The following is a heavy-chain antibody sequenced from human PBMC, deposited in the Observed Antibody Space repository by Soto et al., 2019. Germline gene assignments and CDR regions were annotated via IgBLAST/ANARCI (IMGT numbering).Heavy chain of an antibody. J-gene: IGHJ6*02. CDR1: GFTVSSNY. CDR2: IHSGGST. V-gene: IGHV3-53*01. D-gene: IGHD6-19*01. Sequence: GGSLRLSCAASGFTVSSNYMSWVRQAPGKGLEWVSVIHSGGSTYYADSVKGRFTISRDISKNTLFLQMNSLRAEDTAVYYCARDFFGAVAGGDYYYYGMDVWGQGTTVTVSS. CDR3: ARDFFGAVAGGDYYYYGMDV.